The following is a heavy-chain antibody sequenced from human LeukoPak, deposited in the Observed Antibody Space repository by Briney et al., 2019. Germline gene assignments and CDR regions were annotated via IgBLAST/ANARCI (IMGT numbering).Heavy chain of an antibody. CDR1: GYTFTGYY. CDR3: ARGSIVGATFDYFDY. D-gene: IGHD1-26*01. CDR2: INPNSGGT. J-gene: IGHJ4*02. V-gene: IGHV1-2*02. Sequence: ASVKVSCKASGYTFTGYYIHWVRQAPGQGLEWMGWINPNSGGTNYAQKFQGRGTMTRDTSISTAYMDLSRLRSDDTAVYYCARGSIVGATFDYFDYWGQGTLVTVSS.